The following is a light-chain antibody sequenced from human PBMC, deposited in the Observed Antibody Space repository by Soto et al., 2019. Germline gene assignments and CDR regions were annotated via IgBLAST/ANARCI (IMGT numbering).Light chain of an antibody. CDR1: SSDVGGYNY. CDR2: DVS. CDR3: SSYTGSSNSRV. V-gene: IGLV2-14*01. Sequence: QSVLTQPASVSGSPGQSITISCTGTSSDVGGYNYVSWYQQHPGKAPKLMIYDVSNRLSGVSNRFSGSKSGNTASLTISGLQAEDEADYYCSSYTGSSNSRVFGTGTRSPS. J-gene: IGLJ1*01.